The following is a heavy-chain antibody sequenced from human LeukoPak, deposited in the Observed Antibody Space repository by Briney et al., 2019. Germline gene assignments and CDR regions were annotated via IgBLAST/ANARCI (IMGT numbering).Heavy chain of an antibody. J-gene: IGHJ4*02. CDR1: GGSISSGGYY. CDR2: IYYSGST. Sequence: SQTLSLTCTVSGGSISSGGYYWSWIRQHPGKGLEWIGYIYYSGSTYYNPSLKSRVTISVDTSKNQFSLKLSSVTAADTAVYYCARGFGVTFTFGGVTPYFDYWGQGTLVTVSS. V-gene: IGHV4-31*03. CDR3: ARGFGVTFTFGGVTPYFDY. D-gene: IGHD3-16*01.